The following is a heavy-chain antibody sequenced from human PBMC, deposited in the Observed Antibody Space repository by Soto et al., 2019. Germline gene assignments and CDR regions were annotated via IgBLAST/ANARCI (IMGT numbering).Heavy chain of an antibody. J-gene: IGHJ6*02. D-gene: IGHD3-16*01. V-gene: IGHV1-3*01. CDR3: AREGGVYDYVWGSYSYDMDV. CDR2: INAGNGNT. Sequence: QVQLVQSGAEVKKPGASVKVSCKASGYTFTSYAMHWVRQAPGQRLEWLGWINAGNGNTKYSQKLQGRVTISRDTSASTAYMELSSLKSEDTAVYYCAREGGVYDYVWGSYSYDMDVCGQGTTVTVAS. CDR1: GYTFTSYA.